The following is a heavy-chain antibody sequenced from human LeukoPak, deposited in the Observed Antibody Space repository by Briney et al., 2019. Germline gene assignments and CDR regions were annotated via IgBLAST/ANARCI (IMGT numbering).Heavy chain of an antibody. V-gene: IGHV1-69*13. D-gene: IGHD3-22*01. CDR2: IIPIFGTA. CDR1: GYTFTSYD. Sequence: SVKVSCKASGYTFTSYDINWVRQATGQGLEWMGGIIPIFGTANYAQKFQGRVTITADESTSTAYMELSSLRPEDTAVYYCARDHDYYDNPFDPWGQGTLVTVSS. J-gene: IGHJ5*02. CDR3: ARDHDYYDNPFDP.